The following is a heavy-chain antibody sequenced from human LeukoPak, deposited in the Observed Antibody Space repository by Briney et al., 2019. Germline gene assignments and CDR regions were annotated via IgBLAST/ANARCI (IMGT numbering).Heavy chain of an antibody. Sequence: SVKVSCKASGGTFSSYAISWVRQAPGQGLEWMGGVIPIFGTANYAQKFQGRVTITTDESTSTAYMELSSLRSEDTAVYYCAREGNSYSSSEYYYYYMDVWGKGTTVTVSS. CDR3: AREGNSYSSSEYYYYYMDV. D-gene: IGHD6-13*01. V-gene: IGHV1-69*05. CDR1: GGTFSSYA. J-gene: IGHJ6*03. CDR2: VIPIFGTA.